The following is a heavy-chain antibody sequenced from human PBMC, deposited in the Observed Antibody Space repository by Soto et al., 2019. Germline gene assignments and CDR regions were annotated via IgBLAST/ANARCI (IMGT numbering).Heavy chain of an antibody. CDR2: ISSNGGST. D-gene: IGHD6-6*01. V-gene: IGHV3-64*01. CDR3: ARGKGNIAARPAYYFDY. J-gene: IGHJ4*02. CDR1: GFTFSSYA. Sequence: GGSLRLSCAASGFTFSSYALTWVRQAPGKGLEWVSAISSNGGSTYYANSVKGRFTISRDNSKNTLYLQMGSLRAEDMAVYYCARGKGNIAARPAYYFDYWGQGTLVTVSS.